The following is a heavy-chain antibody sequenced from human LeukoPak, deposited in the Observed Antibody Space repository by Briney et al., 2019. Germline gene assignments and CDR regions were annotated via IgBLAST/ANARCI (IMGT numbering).Heavy chain of an antibody. CDR2: IIPILGIA. D-gene: IGHD3-22*01. V-gene: IGHV1-69*04. CDR1: GGTLSSYA. Sequence: SVKVSCKASGGTLSSYAISWVRQAPGQGLEWMGRIIPILGIANYAQKFQGRVTITADKSTSTAYMELSSLRSEDTAVYYCARGNNYYDSSAFDYWGQGTLVTVSS. CDR3: ARGNNYYDSSAFDY. J-gene: IGHJ4*02.